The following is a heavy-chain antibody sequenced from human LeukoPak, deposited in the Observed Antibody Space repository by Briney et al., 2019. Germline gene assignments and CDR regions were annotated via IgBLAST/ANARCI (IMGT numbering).Heavy chain of an antibody. V-gene: IGHV3-7*01. CDR3: ARGIQTGVDWFDP. CDR1: GFTFSSYW. J-gene: IGHJ5*02. CDR2: IKQDGSDK. Sequence: GGSLRLSCAASGFTFSSYWLTWVRQAPGKGLEWVANIKQDGSDKYYVDSVKGRFTISRDNAKNSLYLQMNSLRAEDTAVYYCARGIQTGVDWFDPWGQGTLVTASS. D-gene: IGHD1-14*01.